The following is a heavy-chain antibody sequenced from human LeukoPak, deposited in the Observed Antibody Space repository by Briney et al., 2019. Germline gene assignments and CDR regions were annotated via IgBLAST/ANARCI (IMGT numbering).Heavy chain of an antibody. J-gene: IGHJ4*02. V-gene: IGHV3-30*02. CDR3: AKDPILWDSSGYYPDY. D-gene: IGHD3-22*01. CDR1: GFTFSSYG. Sequence: PGGSLRLSCAASGFTFSSYGMHWVRQAPGKGLEWVAFIRYDGSNKYYADSVKGRFTISRDNSKNTLYLQMNSLRAEDTAVYYCAKDPILWDSSGYYPDYWGQGTLVTVSS. CDR2: IRYDGSNK.